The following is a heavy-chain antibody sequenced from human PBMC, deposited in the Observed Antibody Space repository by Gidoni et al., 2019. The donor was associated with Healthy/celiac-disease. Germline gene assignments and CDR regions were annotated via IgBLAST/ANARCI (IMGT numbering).Heavy chain of an antibody. D-gene: IGHD6-19*01. CDR2: IKQDGSEK. J-gene: IGHJ4*02. CDR3: ARDPRSIAVADGDY. Sequence: EVQLVESGGGLVQPGGSLRLSCAASGFTFSSYWMSWVRQAPGKALEWVANIKQDGSEKYYVDSVKGRFTISRDNAKNSLYLQMNSLRAEDTAVYYCARDPRSIAVADGDYWGQGTLVTVSS. V-gene: IGHV3-7*05. CDR1: GFTFSSYW.